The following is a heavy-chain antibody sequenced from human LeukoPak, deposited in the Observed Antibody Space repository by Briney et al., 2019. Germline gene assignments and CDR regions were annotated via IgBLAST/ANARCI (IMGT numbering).Heavy chain of an antibody. D-gene: IGHD3-16*01. CDR2: LSGSGGST. J-gene: IGHJ4*02. CDR1: GFTFRSYG. V-gene: IGHV3-23*01. Sequence: GGALRLSCAASGFTFRSYGMSWVRQAPGKGLEWVSSLSGSGGSTYYADSVKGRFTISRDNSKNTLFLHMNSLRAEDTAVYYCAKALGGYDFDYWGQGTLVTVSS. CDR3: AKALGGYDFDY.